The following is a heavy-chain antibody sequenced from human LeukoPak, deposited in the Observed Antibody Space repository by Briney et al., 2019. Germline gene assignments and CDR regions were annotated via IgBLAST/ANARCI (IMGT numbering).Heavy chain of an antibody. CDR1: GFTFSDYT. CDR3: ARDKVVHCSGGSCSTPADYYGMDV. J-gene: IGHJ6*02. CDR2: ISGSSRHI. V-gene: IGHV3-21*01. Sequence: GGSLRLSCAASGFTFSDYTMNWVRQAPGKGLEYVSSISGSSRHIYYADSVKGRFTISRDNTKSSLYLQMNSLRVEDMAVYYCARDKVVHCSGGSCSTPADYYGMDVWGQGTTVTVSS. D-gene: IGHD2-15*01.